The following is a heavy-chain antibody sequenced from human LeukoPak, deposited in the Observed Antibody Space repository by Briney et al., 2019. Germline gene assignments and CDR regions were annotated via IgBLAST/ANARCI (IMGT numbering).Heavy chain of an antibody. CDR3: ARDQEGFDY. V-gene: IGHV1-46*01. CDR2: IYPRDGST. J-gene: IGHJ4*02. CDR1: GYIFTNNY. Sequence: ASVKVSCKASGYIFTNNYLHWVRQAPGKGFEWMGMIYPRDGSTSYAQNFQGRVTVTRDTSTTTVHMELRGLRSEDTAVYYCARDQEGFDYWGQGTVVTVSS.